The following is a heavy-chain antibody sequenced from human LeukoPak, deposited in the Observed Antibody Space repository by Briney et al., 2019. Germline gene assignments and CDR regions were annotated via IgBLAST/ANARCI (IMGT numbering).Heavy chain of an antibody. V-gene: IGHV3-53*01. Sequence: GGSLRLSCAASGFTVSNNYMTWVRQAPGKGLEWVSLISTGGRPYYTDSVKGRFTISRDNSKNTLFLQMNSLRAEDTAVYYCVRGFRGYSFDYWGQGTLVTVSS. CDR1: GFTVSNNY. CDR3: VRGFRGYSFDY. J-gene: IGHJ4*02. CDR2: ISTGGRP.